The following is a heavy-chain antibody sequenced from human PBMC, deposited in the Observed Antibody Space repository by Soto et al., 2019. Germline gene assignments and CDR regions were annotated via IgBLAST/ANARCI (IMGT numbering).Heavy chain of an antibody. Sequence: QVQLVQSGAEVKKPGASVKVSCKASGYTFTSYAMHWVRQAPGQRLEWMGWINAGNGNTKYSQKFPGRVTITRDTSASTAYMELSSLRSEDTAVYYCARTEGYYYDSSGYSLGYWGQGTLVTVSS. J-gene: IGHJ4*02. CDR1: GYTFTSYA. V-gene: IGHV1-3*01. CDR3: ARTEGYYYDSSGYSLGY. CDR2: INAGNGNT. D-gene: IGHD3-22*01.